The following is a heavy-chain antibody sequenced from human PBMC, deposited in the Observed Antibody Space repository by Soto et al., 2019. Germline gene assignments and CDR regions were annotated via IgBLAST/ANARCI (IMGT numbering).Heavy chain of an antibody. CDR1: GGSFSGYY. D-gene: IGHD1-26*01. Sequence: SETLSLTCAVYGGSFSGYYWSWIRQPPGKGLEWIGEINHSGSTNYNPSLKSRVTISVDTSKNQFSLKLSSVTAADTAVYYCARDRDGSYPAAFDIWGQGTMVTVSS. CDR2: INHSGST. CDR3: ARDRDGSYPAAFDI. J-gene: IGHJ3*02. V-gene: IGHV4-34*01.